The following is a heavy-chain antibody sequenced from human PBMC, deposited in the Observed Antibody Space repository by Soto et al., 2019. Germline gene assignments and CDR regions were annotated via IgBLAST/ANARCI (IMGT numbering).Heavy chain of an antibody. Sequence: SETLSLTCAVYGGSFSGYYWSWIRQPPGKGLEWIGEINHSGSTNYNPSLKSRVTISVDTSKNQFSLKLSSVTAADTAVYYFAAGYSSSWYPRYYYYYGMDVWGQGTTVTVSS. V-gene: IGHV4-34*01. CDR2: INHSGST. CDR1: GGSFSGYY. J-gene: IGHJ6*02. CDR3: AAGYSSSWYPRYYYYYGMDV. D-gene: IGHD6-13*01.